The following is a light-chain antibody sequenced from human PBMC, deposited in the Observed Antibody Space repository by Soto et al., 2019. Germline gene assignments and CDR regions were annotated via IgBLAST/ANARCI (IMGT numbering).Light chain of an antibody. CDR2: GAS. V-gene: IGKV3-15*01. J-gene: IGKJ1*01. CDR1: QSVSNN. Sequence: EIVMTQSPPTLSVSPGERVTLACRASQSVSNNLAWYQQKPGQAPRLLVYGASTRATGIPARFSGSGSGTEFTLTISSLQSEDFAVYYCQPYNNWPTWTFGQGTNVEIK. CDR3: QPYNNWPTWT.